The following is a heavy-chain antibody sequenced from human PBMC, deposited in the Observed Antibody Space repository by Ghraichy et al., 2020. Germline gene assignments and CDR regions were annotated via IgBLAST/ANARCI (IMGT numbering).Heavy chain of an antibody. J-gene: IGHJ4*02. CDR3: AGLDHGLDY. D-gene: IGHD1-14*01. V-gene: IGHV3-7*01. CDR2: IKGDGGEK. Sequence: GESLNISCAASGFPFSTYWMFWYRQAPGKGLEWVASIKGDGGEKLYVDSVRGRFTISRDNAKNSLFLQMNSLRAEDTAVYYCAGLDHGLDYWGQGTLVTVSS. CDR1: GFPFSTYW.